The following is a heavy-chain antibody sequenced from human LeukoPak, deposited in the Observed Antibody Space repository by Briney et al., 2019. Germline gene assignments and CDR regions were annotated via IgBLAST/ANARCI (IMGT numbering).Heavy chain of an antibody. J-gene: IGHJ4*02. CDR1: GFTFTSYW. D-gene: IGHD6-6*01. CDR3: ARALIAARTSYSDY. Sequence: GGVPRISCAGPGFTFTSYWMDWGRPTPGEGLGWVLRINSDGSSTSYADSVKGRFTISRDNAKNTLYLQMNTLRAEDAAVYYCARALIAARTSYSDYWGQGTLVTVSS. V-gene: IGHV3-74*01. CDR2: INSDGSST.